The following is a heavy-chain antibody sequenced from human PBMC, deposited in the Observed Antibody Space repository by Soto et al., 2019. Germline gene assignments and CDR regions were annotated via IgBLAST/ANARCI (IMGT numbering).Heavy chain of an antibody. V-gene: IGHV6-1*01. Sequence: QLQQSGPGLVKPSQTLSLTCAISGDSVSSNRAAWNWIRQSPSRGLEWLGRTYRSKWYYDYAVSVKSRITINPDTSKNQFSLHLNSVTPEDTAVYYCARAPGTDFAGMLDSWGQGTLVTVSS. CDR3: ARAPGTDFAGMLDS. D-gene: IGHD3-10*01. CDR2: TYRSKWYY. J-gene: IGHJ5*01. CDR1: GDSVSSNRAA.